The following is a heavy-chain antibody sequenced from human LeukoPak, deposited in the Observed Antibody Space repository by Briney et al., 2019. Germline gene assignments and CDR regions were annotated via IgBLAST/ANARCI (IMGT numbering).Heavy chain of an antibody. D-gene: IGHD3-10*01. CDR3: ARSPVVVLWFGESLNWFDP. J-gene: IGHJ5*02. CDR1: GGSISSYY. CDR2: IYYSGST. Sequence: SETLSLTCTVSGGSISSYYWSWIRQPPGKGLEWIGYIYYSGSTNYNPSLKSRVTISVDTSKNQFSLKLSSVTAADTAVYYCARSPVVVLWFGESLNWFDPWGQGTLVTVSS. V-gene: IGHV4-59*08.